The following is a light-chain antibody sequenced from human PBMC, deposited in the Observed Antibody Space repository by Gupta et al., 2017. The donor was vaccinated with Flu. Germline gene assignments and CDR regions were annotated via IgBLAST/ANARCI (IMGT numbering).Light chain of an antibody. V-gene: IGKV3-20*01. CDR2: GVS. CDR1: QTVTSNY. J-gene: IGKJ5*01. CDR3: QQDDSSPIT. Sequence: EIVLTQSPGTLPLSPGERATLSCRASQTVTSNYLAWYQQKPGQAPRLLMYGVSSRATGIPGRFSGSGSGTDFTLTISRLEPQDFALYYCQQDDSSPITFGQGTRLEIK.